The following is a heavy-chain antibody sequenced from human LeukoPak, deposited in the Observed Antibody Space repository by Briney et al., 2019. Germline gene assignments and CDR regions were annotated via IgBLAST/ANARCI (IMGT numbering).Heavy chain of an antibody. CDR1: GFSFTNAW. J-gene: IGHJ4*02. Sequence: GGSLRLSCAPSGFSFTNAWMDWVRQAPGKGLEWVGRIKSKTDGGTIDYAAPVKGRFTISRGDSKNTLFLQMNSLKVEDTAVYYCTTVTLRPVGLWGQGTLVTVSS. V-gene: IGHV3-15*05. D-gene: IGHD3-10*01. CDR2: IKSKTDGGTI. CDR3: TTVTLRPVGL.